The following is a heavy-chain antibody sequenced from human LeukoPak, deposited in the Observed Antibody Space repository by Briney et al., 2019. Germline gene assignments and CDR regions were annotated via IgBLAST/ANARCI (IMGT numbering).Heavy chain of an antibody. V-gene: IGHV1-69*13. CDR1: GGTFSSYA. CDR2: IIPIFGTA. D-gene: IGHD4-17*01. Sequence: WASVKVSCKASGGTFSSYAISWVRQAPGQGREWMGGIIPIFGTANYAQKFQGRVTITADESTSTAYMELSSLRSEDTAVYYCARNYGDKLRLYYYMDVWGKGTTVTISS. J-gene: IGHJ6*03. CDR3: ARNYGDKLRLYYYMDV.